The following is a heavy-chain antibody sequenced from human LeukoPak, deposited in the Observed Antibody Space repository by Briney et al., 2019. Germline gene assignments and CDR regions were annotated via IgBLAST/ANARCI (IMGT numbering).Heavy chain of an antibody. V-gene: IGHV3-23*01. D-gene: IGHD3-3*01. CDR1: GFTFSSYG. Sequence: PGGSLRLSCAASGFTFSSYGMSWVRQAPGKGLEWVSAIGGRDGSTYYADSVKGRFTISRDNSKNTLYLQMNSLRAEDTAVYYCAKAHPYDFWSGYPYYFDYWGQGTLVTVSS. CDR3: AKAHPYDFWSGYPYYFDY. CDR2: IGGRDGST. J-gene: IGHJ4*02.